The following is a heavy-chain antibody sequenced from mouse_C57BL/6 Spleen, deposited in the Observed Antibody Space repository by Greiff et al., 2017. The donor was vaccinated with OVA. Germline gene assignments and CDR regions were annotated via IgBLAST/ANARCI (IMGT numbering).Heavy chain of an antibody. J-gene: IGHJ1*03. V-gene: IGHV1-82*01. CDR2: IYPGDGDT. Sequence: VQLQQSGPELVKPGASVKISCKASGYAFSSSWMNWVKQRPGKGLEWIGRIYPGDGDTNYNGKFKGKATLTADKSSGTAYMQLSSLTSEDSAVYFCARRITTVVGYFDVWGTGTTVTVSS. CDR3: ARRITTVVGYFDV. D-gene: IGHD1-1*01. CDR1: GYAFSSSW.